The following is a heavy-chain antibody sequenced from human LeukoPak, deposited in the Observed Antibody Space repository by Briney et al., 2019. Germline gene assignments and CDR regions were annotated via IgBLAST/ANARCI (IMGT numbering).Heavy chain of an antibody. CDR3: TTDNAVDYTMVRGVIVSYGMDV. CDR2: IKSKTDGGTT. CDR1: GFTFSNAW. J-gene: IGHJ6*02. V-gene: IGHV3-15*01. Sequence: PGGSLRLSCAASGFTFSNAWMSWVRQAPGKGLEWVGRIKSKTDGGTTDYAAPVKGRFTISRDDSKNTLYLQMNSLKTEDTAVYYCTTDNAVDYTMVRGVIVSYGMDVWGQGTTVTVSS. D-gene: IGHD3-10*01.